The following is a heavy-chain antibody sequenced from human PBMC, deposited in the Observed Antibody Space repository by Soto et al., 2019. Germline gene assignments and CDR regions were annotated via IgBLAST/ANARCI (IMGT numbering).Heavy chain of an antibody. V-gene: IGHV5-10-1*01. Sequence: GESPKISCNGSGYSFTSYWISWVRHMPGKGLEWMGRSDPSDSYTNYSPSFQGHVTISADKSISTAYLQWSSLKASDTAMYYCADNVGYSYGNDYWGQGTPVTVSS. D-gene: IGHD5-18*01. CDR3: ADNVGYSYGNDY. CDR1: GYSFTSYW. J-gene: IGHJ4*02. CDR2: SDPSDSYT.